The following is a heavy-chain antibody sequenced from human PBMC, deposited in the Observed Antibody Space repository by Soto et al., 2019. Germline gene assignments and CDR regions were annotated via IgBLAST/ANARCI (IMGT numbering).Heavy chain of an antibody. CDR1: GYTFTSYG. CDR3: ARGIAAAGTTPYYYYYYMAV. Sequence: SVKVSCKASGYTFTSYGISWVRQAPGQGLEWMGWISAYNGNTNYAQKLQGRVTMTTDTSTSTAYMELRSLRSDDTAVYYCARGIAAAGTTPYYYYYYMAVWGKGTTVTVSS. J-gene: IGHJ6*03. V-gene: IGHV1-18*01. CDR2: ISAYNGNT. D-gene: IGHD6-13*01.